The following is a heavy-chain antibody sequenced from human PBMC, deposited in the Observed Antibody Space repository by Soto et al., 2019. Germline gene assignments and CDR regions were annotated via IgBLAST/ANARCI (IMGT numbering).Heavy chain of an antibody. Sequence: GGSLRLSCAASGFTFSSYGMHWVRQAPGKGLEWVAVIWYDGSNKYYADSVKGRFTISRDNSKNTLYLQMNSLRAEDTAVYYCARVVGATIGFDYWGQGTLVTVSS. CDR2: IWYDGSNK. CDR3: ARVVGATIGFDY. J-gene: IGHJ4*02. V-gene: IGHV3-33*01. D-gene: IGHD1-26*01. CDR1: GFTFSSYG.